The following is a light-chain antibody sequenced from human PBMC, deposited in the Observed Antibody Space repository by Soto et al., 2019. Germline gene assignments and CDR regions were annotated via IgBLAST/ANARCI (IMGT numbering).Light chain of an antibody. CDR3: QKSYSLPRK. Sequence: DVQLTHSPSSLSASILYTVTISCRSSQSITTSVNWYQQKSGRPPALLIYGASALQIGVPHRFSASGSGTDFTLTITGLQHEDFATYYCQKSYSLPRKFGQGTKVDIK. CDR2: GAS. CDR1: QSITTS. V-gene: IGKV1-39*01. J-gene: IGKJ1*01.